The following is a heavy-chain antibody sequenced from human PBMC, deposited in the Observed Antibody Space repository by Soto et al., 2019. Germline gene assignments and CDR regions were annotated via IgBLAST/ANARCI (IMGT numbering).Heavy chain of an antibody. CDR2: IYYSGST. CDR3: ARFGYVWGSYRYTDYYYGMDV. V-gene: IGHV4-59*01. D-gene: IGHD3-16*02. Sequence: SETLSLAGPFSGCSISSYYWSWIRQPPGKGLEWIGYIYYSGSTNYNPSLKSRVTISVDTSKNQFSLKLSSVTAADTAVYYCARFGYVWGSYRYTDYYYGMDVWGQGTTVPVSS. CDR1: GCSISSYY. J-gene: IGHJ6*02.